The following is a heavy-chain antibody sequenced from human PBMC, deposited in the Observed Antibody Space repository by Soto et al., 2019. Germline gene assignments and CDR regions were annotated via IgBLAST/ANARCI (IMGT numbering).Heavy chain of an antibody. V-gene: IGHV3-23*01. CDR3: VKALYGGADY. Sequence: EVQLLESGGGLVQPGGSLRVSCAASGFTFSTYALGWVRQAPGKGLEWVSAISGNGGTTYYSDSVKGRFSISRDNSKNTLYLQMNNLRAEDTAVYYCVKALYGGADYWGQGTLVTVSS. CDR2: ISGNGGTT. CDR1: GFTFSTYA. D-gene: IGHD4-17*01. J-gene: IGHJ4*02.